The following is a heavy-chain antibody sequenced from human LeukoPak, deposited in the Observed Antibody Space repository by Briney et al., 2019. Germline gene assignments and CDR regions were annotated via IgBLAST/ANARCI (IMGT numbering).Heavy chain of an antibody. CDR3: ARDRGRSYFQA. Sequence: GASVKVSCKASGYRFNTYGITWVRQAPGQGLEWMGWINTDNGKTNYAHRLQGRVTVTKDTSTSTSYMELRSLTSDDTAVYYCARDRGRSYFQAWGQGTLVTVSS. J-gene: IGHJ1*01. CDR1: GYRFNTYG. V-gene: IGHV1-18*01. CDR2: INTDNGKT. D-gene: IGHD1-26*01.